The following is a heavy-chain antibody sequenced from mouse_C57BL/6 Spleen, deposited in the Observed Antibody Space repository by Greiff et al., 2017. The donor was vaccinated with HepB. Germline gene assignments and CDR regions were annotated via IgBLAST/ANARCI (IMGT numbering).Heavy chain of an antibody. D-gene: IGHD1-3*01. J-gene: IGHJ4*01. CDR1: GYTFTSYW. CDR2: IDPSDSYT. V-gene: IGHV1-50*01. Sequence: QVQLKQPGAELVKPGASVKLSCKASGYTFTSYWMQWVKQRPGQGLEWIGEIDPSDSYTNYNQKFKGKATLTVDTSSSTAYMQLSSLTSEDSAVYYCARKAPSYAMDYWGQGTSVTVSS. CDR3: ARKAPSYAMDY.